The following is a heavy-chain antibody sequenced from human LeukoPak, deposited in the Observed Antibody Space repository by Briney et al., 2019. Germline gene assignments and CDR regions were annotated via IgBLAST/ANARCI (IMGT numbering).Heavy chain of an antibody. J-gene: IGHJ4*02. CDR1: GGSISSYF. Sequence: PSETLSLTCTVSGGSISSYFWNWIRQPPGKGLEWIGYMYFSGGTNYNPSLKSRVTISVDTSKSQFSLKLNSVTAADTAVYYCAGGGYCSRASCFAPLFDFWGQGVLVTVPS. CDR3: AGGGYCSRASCFAPLFDF. CDR2: MYFSGGT. V-gene: IGHV4-59*01. D-gene: IGHD2-2*01.